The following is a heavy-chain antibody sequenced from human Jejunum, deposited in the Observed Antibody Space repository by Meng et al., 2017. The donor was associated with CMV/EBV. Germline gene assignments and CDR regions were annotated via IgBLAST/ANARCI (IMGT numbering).Heavy chain of an antibody. J-gene: IGHJ4*02. CDR3: ARDLYGSIAAAGSLDY. CDR2: INPNSGGT. Sequence: SGYTFTGYYMHWVRQAPGQGLEWMGWINPNSGGTNYAQKFQGRVTMTRDTPISTAYMELSRLRSDDTAVYYCARDLYGSIAAAGSLDYWGQGTLVTVSS. CDR1: GYTFTGYY. D-gene: IGHD6-13*01. V-gene: IGHV1-2*02.